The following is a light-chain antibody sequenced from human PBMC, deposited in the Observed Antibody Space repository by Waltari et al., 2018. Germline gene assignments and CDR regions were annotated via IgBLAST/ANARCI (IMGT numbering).Light chain of an antibody. CDR1: QSVGLS. Sequence: EIVLTQSPATLSLSPGERATLSCRASQSVGLSLAWYQQKPGQAPRILIYGASKGATGMPARFSGSGSGTDFTLTISSLEPGDFAVYYCQQHSTWPLTFGGGTKVEIK. J-gene: IGKJ4*01. CDR3: QQHSTWPLT. CDR2: GAS. V-gene: IGKV3-11*01.